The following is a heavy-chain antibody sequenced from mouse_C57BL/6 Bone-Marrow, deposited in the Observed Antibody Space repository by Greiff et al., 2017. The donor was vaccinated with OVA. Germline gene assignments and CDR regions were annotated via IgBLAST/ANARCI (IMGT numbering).Heavy chain of an antibody. J-gene: IGHJ3*01. CDR3: ARGSYGSSLSWFAY. V-gene: IGHV1-55*01. D-gene: IGHD1-1*01. Sequence: VQLQQPGAELVKPGASVTMSCKASGYTFTSYWITWVKQRPGQGLAWIGDIYPGSGSTNYNEKFKSKATLTVDTSSSTAYMQLSSLTSEDSAVYYGARGSYGSSLSWFAYGGQGTLVTGSA. CDR2: IYPGSGST. CDR1: GYTFTSYW.